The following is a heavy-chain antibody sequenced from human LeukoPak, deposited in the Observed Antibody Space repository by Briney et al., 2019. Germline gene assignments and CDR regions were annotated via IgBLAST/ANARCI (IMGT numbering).Heavy chain of an antibody. D-gene: IGHD6-13*01. Sequence: PGGSLRLSCAASGFTFSTYWMSWVRQAPGKGLEWVAHIKQDGSEKYYVDSVKGRFIISRDNAKNSLYLQMNSLRAEDTAVYYCAREFIAAAGTRYYYYGMGVWGQGTTVTVSS. CDR3: AREFIAAAGTRYYYYGMGV. J-gene: IGHJ6*02. V-gene: IGHV3-7*01. CDR1: GFTFSTYW. CDR2: IKQDGSEK.